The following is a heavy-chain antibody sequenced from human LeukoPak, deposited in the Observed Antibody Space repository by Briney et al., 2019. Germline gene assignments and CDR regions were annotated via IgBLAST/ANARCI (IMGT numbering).Heavy chain of an antibody. CDR2: INHSGST. CDR1: GGSFSGYF. V-gene: IGHV4-34*01. D-gene: IGHD3-9*01. CDR3: ARGPSGILTGYFGSQLLALPRGFGP. J-gene: IGHJ5*02. Sequence: SETLSLTCAVPGGSFSGYFWNWIREPPGKGLEWMCEINHSGSTTYNPSLTGRVTVSGDTSKDHFSLQQNSVSAGGTAVYYVARGPSGILTGYFGSQLLALPRGFGPWGEGSLGTVSS.